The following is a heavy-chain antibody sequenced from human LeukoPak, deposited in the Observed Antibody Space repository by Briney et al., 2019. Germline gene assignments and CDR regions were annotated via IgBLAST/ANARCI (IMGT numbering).Heavy chain of an antibody. D-gene: IGHD3-22*01. V-gene: IGHV3-23*01. CDR3: AKDRPNYYGSNGHYYKLNGDC. Sequence: PGGSLRLSCAAPGFSFSSYAMSWVRQAPGKGLEWVSSITSSGAATYYADSVKGRFTISRDNYDNTLYLQMNSLRAEDTAVYYCAKDRPNYYGSNGHYYKLNGDCWGQGTLVTVSS. CDR1: GFSFSSYA. CDR2: ITSSGAAT. J-gene: IGHJ4*02.